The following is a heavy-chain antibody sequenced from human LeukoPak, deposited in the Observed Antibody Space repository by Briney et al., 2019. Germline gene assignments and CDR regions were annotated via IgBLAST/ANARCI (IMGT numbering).Heavy chain of an antibody. CDR1: GGSLSSHY. J-gene: IGHJ4*02. V-gene: IGHV4-59*11. Sequence: PSETLSLTCNVSGGSLSSHYWSWVRQSPEKGLEWIGQIYHTGSTHYNPSPRSRFAISVDTSKNKLFLNVKSVTAADTAVYYCAREGRWGMKYYFDFWGQGTLVIVSS. D-gene: IGHD4-23*01. CDR3: AREGRWGMKYYFDF. CDR2: IYHTGST.